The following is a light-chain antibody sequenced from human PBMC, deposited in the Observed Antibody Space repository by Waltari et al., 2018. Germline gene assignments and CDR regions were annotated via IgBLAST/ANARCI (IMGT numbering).Light chain of an antibody. V-gene: IGKV3-11*01. J-gene: IGKJ4*01. CDR1: QSIQRY. CDR3: QKRADWPLT. Sequence: EIVLTQSPATLSLSPGGRATLSCRASQSIQRYLGWYQQKPGQAPRLLIYHAYNRATGVPARFSGSGSETDFTLTISSLEPEDSAIYYCQKRADWPLTFGGGTTVEIK. CDR2: HAY.